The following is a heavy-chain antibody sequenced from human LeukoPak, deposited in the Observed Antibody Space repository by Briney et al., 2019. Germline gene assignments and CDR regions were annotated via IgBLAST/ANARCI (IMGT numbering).Heavy chain of an antibody. J-gene: IGHJ3*02. V-gene: IGHV3-23*01. CDR2: INSGGST. Sequence: GGSLRLSYAASGFTFSTYAMSWVRQAPGKGLEWVSAINSGGSTYYADSLKGRFTISRDNSKNTLYLQMNSLRADDTAVYYCAKDWPSEWQQLPDYDAFDIWGQGTMVTVSS. CDR3: AKDWPSEWQQLPDYDAFDI. CDR1: GFTFSTYA. D-gene: IGHD6-13*01.